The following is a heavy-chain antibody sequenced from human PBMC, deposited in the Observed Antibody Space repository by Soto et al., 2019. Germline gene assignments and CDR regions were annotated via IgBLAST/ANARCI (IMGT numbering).Heavy chain of an antibody. V-gene: IGHV4-30-2*01. D-gene: IGHD3-22*01. Sequence: PSETLSLTYAVSGEYISSSGYSWSWIRQPPGKGLEWMGYIYNSGNTHYNRSLKSRVTMSVDRSKNQFSLKLTSVTAADTAVYYCARGYYDSSGWPYWFDHWGQGTVVTFSS. CDR1: GEYISSSGYS. CDR2: IYNSGNT. CDR3: ARGYYDSSGWPYWFDH. J-gene: IGHJ5*02.